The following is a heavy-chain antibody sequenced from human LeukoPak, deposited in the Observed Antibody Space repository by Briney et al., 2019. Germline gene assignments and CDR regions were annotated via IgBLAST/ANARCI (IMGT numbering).Heavy chain of an antibody. J-gene: IGHJ5*02. CDR2: IYTSGST. Sequence: SETLSLTCAVYGGSFSGYYWSWIRQPAGKGLEWIGRIYTSGSTNYNPSLKSRVTMSVDTSKNQFSLKLSSVTAADTAVYYCARDLTPGYCSGGSCYTWGQGTLVTVSS. CDR1: GGSFSGYY. V-gene: IGHV4-4*07. D-gene: IGHD2-15*01. CDR3: ARDLTPGYCSGGSCYT.